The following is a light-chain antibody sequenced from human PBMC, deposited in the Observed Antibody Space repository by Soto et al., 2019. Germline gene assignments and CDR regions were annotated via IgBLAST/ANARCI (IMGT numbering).Light chain of an antibody. J-gene: IGLJ2*01. CDR3: SSYTSKSSLI. V-gene: IGLV2-14*01. CDR1: MRDVGAYNL. Sequence: QSALTQPASVSGSPGQLITISCAGTMRDVGAYNLVSWYQQHPGRAPQLIIYEVRNRPSGISFRFSGSKSGNTASLTISGLQAEDDAHYYCSSYTSKSSLIFGGGTKLTVL. CDR2: EVR.